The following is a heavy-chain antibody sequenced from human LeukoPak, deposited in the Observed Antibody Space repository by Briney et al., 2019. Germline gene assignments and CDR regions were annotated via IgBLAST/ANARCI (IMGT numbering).Heavy chain of an antibody. V-gene: IGHV5-51*01. J-gene: IGHJ4*02. CDR2: IYPGYSDT. D-gene: IGHD2-21*02. Sequence: GESLNISCKGSGYSFTSYWIGWVRQMPGKGLEWMGFIYPGYSDTRYIPFFQGQVTISADKSISTAYLQWSSLKASDTAMYYCARRAYCGGDCYSDYWGQGTLVAVSS. CDR3: ARRAYCGGDCYSDY. CDR1: GYSFTSYW.